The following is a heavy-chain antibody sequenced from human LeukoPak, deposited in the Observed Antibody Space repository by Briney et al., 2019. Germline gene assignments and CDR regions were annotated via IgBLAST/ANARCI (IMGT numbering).Heavy chain of an antibody. V-gene: IGHV4-59*06. CDR2: IYYSGST. CDR3: ARGNDYGDYDYDY. CDR1: GGSISSYY. J-gene: IGHJ4*02. Sequence: PSETLSLTCTVSGGSISSYYWSWIRQPPGKGLEWIGYIYYSGSTYYNPSLKSRVTISVDTSKNQFSLKLSSVTAADTAVYYCARGNDYGDYDYDYWGQGTLVTVSS. D-gene: IGHD4-17*01.